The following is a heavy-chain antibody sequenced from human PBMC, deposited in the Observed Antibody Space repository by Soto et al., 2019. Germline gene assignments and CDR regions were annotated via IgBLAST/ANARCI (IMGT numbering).Heavy chain of an antibody. J-gene: IGHJ5*02. D-gene: IGHD3-10*01. CDR2: IYYSGST. V-gene: IGHV4-39*01. CDR1: GGSISSSSYY. CDR3: ARVPLVRGVLPTPKINNWFDP. Sequence: PSETLSLTCTVSGGSISSSSYYWGWIRQPPGKGLEWIGSIYYSGSTYYNPSLKSRVTISVDTSKNQFSLKLSSVTAADTAVYYCARVPLVRGVLPTPKINNWFDPWGQGTLVTVSS.